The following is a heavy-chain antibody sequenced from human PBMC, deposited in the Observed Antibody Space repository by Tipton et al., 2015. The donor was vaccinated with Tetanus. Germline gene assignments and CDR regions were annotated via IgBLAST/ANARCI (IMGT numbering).Heavy chain of an antibody. CDR1: GASLSDNY. D-gene: IGHD6-19*01. Sequence: LVKPTETLSLTCGVFGASLSDNYWSWIRQSPGKGLEWIGEISHRGDTTYNPSLKSRVTISGDTSKTQFSLNMTSVTAADTGIYYCAILPKHWLARRGAPWGQGTLVTVSS. J-gene: IGHJ5*02. V-gene: IGHV4-34*01. CDR3: AILPKHWLARRGAP. CDR2: ISHRGDT.